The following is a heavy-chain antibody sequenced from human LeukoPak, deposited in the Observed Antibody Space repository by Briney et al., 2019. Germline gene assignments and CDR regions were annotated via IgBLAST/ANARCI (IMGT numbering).Heavy chain of an antibody. V-gene: IGHV3-21*01. D-gene: IGHD2/OR15-2a*01. Sequence: GGSLRLSCAVSGFTFSSYSMNWVRQAPGKGLEWVSSISSSSSYIYYADSVKGRFTISRDNAKNSLYLQMNSLRAEDTAVYYCARDLFPVSWFDPWGQGTLVTVSS. CDR2: ISSSSSYI. CDR1: GFTFSSYS. J-gene: IGHJ5*02. CDR3: ARDLFPVSWFDP.